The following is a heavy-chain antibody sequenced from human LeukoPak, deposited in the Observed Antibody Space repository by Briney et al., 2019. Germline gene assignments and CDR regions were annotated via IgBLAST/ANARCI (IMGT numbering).Heavy chain of an antibody. CDR3: ARGLYYYDSSGYYFAAFDI. CDR1: GFTFSSYS. J-gene: IGHJ3*02. CDR2: ISSSSSYI. Sequence: GGSLRLSCAASGFTFSSYSMNWVRQAPGKGLECVSSISSSSSYIYYADSVKGRFTISRDNAKNSLYLQMNSLRAEDTAVYYCARGLYYYDSSGYYFAAFDIWGQGTMVTVSS. D-gene: IGHD3-22*01. V-gene: IGHV3-21*01.